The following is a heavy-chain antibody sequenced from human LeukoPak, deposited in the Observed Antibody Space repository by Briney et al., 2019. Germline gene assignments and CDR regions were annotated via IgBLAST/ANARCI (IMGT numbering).Heavy chain of an antibody. Sequence: GGSLRLSCAASGFTFSCYAMSWVRQAPGKGLEWVSAINGRGGSTYYADSVKGRFTISRDNSKNTLYLQRNSLRAEDTAVYYCAKDRHCSGGSCYSGTPNRTWFDPWGQGTLVTVSS. CDR3: AKDRHCSGGSCYSGTPNRTWFDP. V-gene: IGHV3-23*01. CDR1: GFTFSCYA. CDR2: INGRGGST. J-gene: IGHJ5*02. D-gene: IGHD2-15*01.